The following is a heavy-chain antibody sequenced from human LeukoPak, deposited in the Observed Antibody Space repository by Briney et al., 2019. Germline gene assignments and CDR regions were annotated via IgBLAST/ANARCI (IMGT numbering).Heavy chain of an antibody. CDR1: GFTFSSYA. V-gene: IGHV3-23*01. CDR3: TRDLMDYDVSTGLHHYYMDV. Sequence: GSLRLSCAASGFTFSSYAMSWVRQAPGKGLEWVSAISNSGGSTYYADSVKGRFTISRDNAKDTLYLQMNTLRVEDTAVYYCTRDLMDYDVSTGLHHYYMDVWGQGTTVTVSS. D-gene: IGHD3-9*01. J-gene: IGHJ6*02. CDR2: ISNSGGST.